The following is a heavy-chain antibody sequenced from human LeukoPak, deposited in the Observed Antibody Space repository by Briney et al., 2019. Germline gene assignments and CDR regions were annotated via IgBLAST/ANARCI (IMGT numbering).Heavy chain of an antibody. CDR3: ARQSAAYEVRGVIWDY. V-gene: IGHV1-69*04. J-gene: IGHJ4*02. Sequence: GASVKVSCKASGGTFSSYAISWVRQAPGQGLEWMGRIIPILGIANYAQKFQGRVTITADKSTSTAYMELSSLRSEDTAVYYCARQSAAYEVRGVIWDYWGQGTLVTVSS. CDR2: IIPILGIA. D-gene: IGHD3-10*01. CDR1: GGTFSSYA.